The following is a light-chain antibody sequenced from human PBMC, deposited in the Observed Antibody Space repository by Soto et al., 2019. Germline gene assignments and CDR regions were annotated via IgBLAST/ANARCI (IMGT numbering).Light chain of an antibody. V-gene: IGKV1-9*01. CDR2: GAS. J-gene: IGKJ5*01. CDR1: QGITNY. Sequence: DIQLTQSPSFLSASVGDRVTITCWASQGITNYLAWYQKKPGKAPNLLIYGASTLQTGVPSRFSGSGSGTEFTLTISSLQPEDFATYYCQQLNSYPLTFGQGTPLEIK. CDR3: QQLNSYPLT.